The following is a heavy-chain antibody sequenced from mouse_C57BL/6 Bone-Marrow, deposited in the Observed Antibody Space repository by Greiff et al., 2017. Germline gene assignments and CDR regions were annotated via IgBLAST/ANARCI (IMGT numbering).Heavy chain of an antibody. D-gene: IGHD2-1*01. Sequence: VQLQQSGPELVKPGASVKMSCKASGYTFTDYNMHWVKQSHGKSLEWIGYINPNNGGTSYNQKFKGKATLTVNKSSSTAYMELRSLTSEDSAVYYCARGSGIYSRAMDYWGQGTSVTVAS. CDR2: INPNNGGT. CDR3: ARGSGIYSRAMDY. J-gene: IGHJ4*01. CDR1: GYTFTDYN. V-gene: IGHV1-22*01.